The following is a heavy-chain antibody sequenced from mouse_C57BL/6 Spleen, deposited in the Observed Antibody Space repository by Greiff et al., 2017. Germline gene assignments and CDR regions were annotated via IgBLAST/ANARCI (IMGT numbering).Heavy chain of an antibody. V-gene: IGHV1-55*01. Sequence: QVQLQEPGAELVKPGASVKMSCKASGYTFTSYWITWVKQRPGQGLEWIGEIYPGGGCTNYNEKFKSKATLTVDTSSSTAYMQLSSLTSEDSAVYYCASSDCYWWFAYWGQGTLVTVSA. J-gene: IGHJ3*01. CDR1: GYTFTSYW. CDR3: ASSDCYWWFAY. D-gene: IGHD2-12*01. CDR2: IYPGGGCT.